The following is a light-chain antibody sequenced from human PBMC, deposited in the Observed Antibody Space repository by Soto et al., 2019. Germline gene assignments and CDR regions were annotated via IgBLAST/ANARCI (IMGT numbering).Light chain of an antibody. CDR2: EAS. Sequence: DIQMTQSPSSLSASVGDRVTITCRASQNIRTYVNWYQQKPGRAPKLLIYEASRLQSGVPSRFSGSGSRKDFTLTISSLQPEDFATYYCQQSSTAPFTFGPGTKVDIK. J-gene: IGKJ3*01. V-gene: IGKV1-39*01. CDR1: QNIRTY. CDR3: QQSSTAPFT.